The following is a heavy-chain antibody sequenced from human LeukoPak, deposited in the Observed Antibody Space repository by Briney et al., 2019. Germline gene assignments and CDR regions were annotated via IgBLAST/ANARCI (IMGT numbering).Heavy chain of an antibody. D-gene: IGHD1-26*01. CDR2: ISYDGSNK. CDR3: AKDQVGALDFDY. V-gene: IGHV3-30*18. Sequence: GGSLRLSCAASGFTFSSYGMHWVRQAPGKGLEWVAVISYDGSNKYYADSVKGRFTISRDNSKNTLYLQMNILRAEGTAVYYCAKDQVGALDFDYWGQGTLVTVSS. CDR1: GFTFSSYG. J-gene: IGHJ4*02.